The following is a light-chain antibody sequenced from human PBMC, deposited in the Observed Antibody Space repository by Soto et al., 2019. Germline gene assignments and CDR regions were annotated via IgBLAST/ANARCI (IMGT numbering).Light chain of an antibody. CDR1: HSISSR. Sequence: DIQMTQSPSTLSASVGDRATITCRASHSISSRLAWYQQKPGKAPKLLIYKASSLESGVPSRFSGSGSGTEFTLTISSLQPDDFATYYCQQYNSYPWTFGQGTKVEIK. J-gene: IGKJ1*01. CDR3: QQYNSYPWT. CDR2: KAS. V-gene: IGKV1-5*03.